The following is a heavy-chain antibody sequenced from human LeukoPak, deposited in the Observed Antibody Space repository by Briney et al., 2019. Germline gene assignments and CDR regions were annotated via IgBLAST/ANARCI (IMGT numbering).Heavy chain of an antibody. CDR3: ARDPAIVGATGWFDP. D-gene: IGHD1-26*01. CDR2: IIPIFGTA. CDR1: GGTFSSYA. V-gene: IGHV1-69*13. Sequence: SVKVSCKASGGTFSSYAISWVRQAPGQGLEWMGGIIPIFGTANYAQKFQGRVTITADESTSTAYMELSSLRSEDTAVYYCARDPAIVGATGWFDPWGQGTLVTVSS. J-gene: IGHJ5*02.